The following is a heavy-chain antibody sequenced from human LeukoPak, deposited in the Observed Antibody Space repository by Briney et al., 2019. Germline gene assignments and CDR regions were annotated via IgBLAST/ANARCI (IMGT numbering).Heavy chain of an antibody. CDR3: ARPSAAYCGGDCYIDY. CDR1: GFTFSSYA. Sequence: GGSLRLSCAASGFTFSSYAMHWVRQAPGKGLEWVAVISYDGSNKYYADSVKRRFTISRDNSKHTLYLQMNSLRAEDTAVYYCARPSAAYCGGDCYIDYWGQGTLVTVSS. CDR2: ISYDGSNK. V-gene: IGHV3-30*04. J-gene: IGHJ4*02. D-gene: IGHD2-21*02.